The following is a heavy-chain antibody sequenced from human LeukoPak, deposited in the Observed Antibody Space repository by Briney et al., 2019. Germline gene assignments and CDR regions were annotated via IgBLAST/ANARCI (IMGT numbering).Heavy chain of an antibody. D-gene: IGHD2-2*02. CDR2: IYYSGST. V-gene: IGHV4-61*05. CDR1: GGSISSSSYY. Sequence: PSETLSLTCTVSGGSISSSSYYWGWIRQPPGKGLEWIGYIYYSGSTNYNPSLKSRVTISVDTSKNQFSLKLSSVTAADTAVYYCARAFRYTGRGFDPWGQGTLVTVSS. CDR3: ARAFRYTGRGFDP. J-gene: IGHJ5*02.